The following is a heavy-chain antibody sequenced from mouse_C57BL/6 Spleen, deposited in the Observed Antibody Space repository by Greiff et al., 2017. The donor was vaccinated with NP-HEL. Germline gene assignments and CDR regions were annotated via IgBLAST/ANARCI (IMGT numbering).Heavy chain of an antibody. V-gene: IGHV1-50*01. J-gene: IGHJ1*03. CDR1: GYTFTSYW. D-gene: IGHD4-1*01. Sequence: QVQLQQPGAELVKPGASVKLSCKASGYTFTSYWMQWVKQRPGQGLEWIGEIDPSDSYTNYKPKFKGKATLTVDTSSLTAYMQLSSRTSEDSAVYYCARRVGRRYFDVWGTGTTVTVSS. CDR3: ARRVGRRYFDV. CDR2: IDPSDSYT.